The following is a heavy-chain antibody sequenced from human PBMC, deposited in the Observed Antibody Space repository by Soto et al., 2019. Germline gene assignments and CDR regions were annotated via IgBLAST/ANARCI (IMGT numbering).Heavy chain of an antibody. CDR1: GFTFSSYS. J-gene: IGHJ4*02. CDR3: ASTLNPRGSDY. CDR2: ISSSSSYI. Sequence: GGSLRLSCAASGFTFSSYSMNWDRQAPGKGLEWVSSISSSSSYIYYADSVKGRFTISRDNAKNSLYLQMNSLRAEDTAVYYCASTLNPRGSDYWGQGTLVTVSS. D-gene: IGHD3-10*01. V-gene: IGHV3-21*01.